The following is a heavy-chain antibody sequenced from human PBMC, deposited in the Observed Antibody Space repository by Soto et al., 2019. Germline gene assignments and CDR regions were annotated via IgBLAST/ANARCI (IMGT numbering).Heavy chain of an antibody. V-gene: IGHV3-23*01. CDR1: GFTFSSFA. Sequence: EVQLLESGGGLVQPGGSLRLSCSASGFTFSSFAMSWVRQAPGKGLEWVSTISGSGGTTYYADSVKGRFTISRDNSKNTLFMQMNSLRAEDTAVYYWAIRTATGKGFDYWGQGTLVTVSS. CDR2: ISGSGGTT. D-gene: IGHD6-13*01. J-gene: IGHJ4*02. CDR3: AIRTATGKGFDY.